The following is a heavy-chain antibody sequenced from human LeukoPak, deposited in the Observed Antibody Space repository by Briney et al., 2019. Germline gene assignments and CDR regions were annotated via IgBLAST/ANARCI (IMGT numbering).Heavy chain of an antibody. D-gene: IGHD4-17*01. V-gene: IGHV3-21*04. CDR3: AKDPLYGDAFDI. CDR2: ISSSSSYI. Sequence: GGSLRLSCAASGFTFSSYSMNWVRQAPGKGLEWVSSISSSSSYIYYADSVKGRFTISRDNSKNTLYLQMNSLRAEDTAVYYCAKDPLYGDAFDIWGQGTMVTVSS. CDR1: GFTFSSYS. J-gene: IGHJ3*02.